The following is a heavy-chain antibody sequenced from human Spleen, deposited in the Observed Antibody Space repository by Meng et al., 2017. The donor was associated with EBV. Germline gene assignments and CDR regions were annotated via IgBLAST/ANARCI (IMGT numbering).Heavy chain of an antibody. J-gene: IGHJ4*02. CDR2: INHSGST. CDR1: GGSFSGYY. V-gene: IGHV4-34*01. CDR3: ARGGRASARAGVGHDF. D-gene: IGHD6-6*01. Sequence: QVQLQQWGAGLLKPSXXXXLTXXVHGGSFSGYYWSWIRQPPGKGLEWIGEINHSGSTNYNPSLKSRLTISVDTSKSQFSLKLSSVTAADTAVYYCARGGRASARAGVGHDFWGQGTLVTVSS.